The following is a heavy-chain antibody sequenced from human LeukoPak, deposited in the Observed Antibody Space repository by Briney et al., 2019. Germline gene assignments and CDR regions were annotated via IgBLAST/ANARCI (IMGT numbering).Heavy chain of an antibody. CDR3: ARALLGDFWSGDLPVAFDI. CDR2: ISAYNGNT. V-gene: IGHV1-18*01. Sequence: ASVKVSCKASGYTFTSYGISWVRQAPGQGLEWMGWISAYNGNTNYAQKLQGRGTMTTDTSTSTAYMELRSLRSDGAAVYYCARALLGDFWSGDLPVAFDIWGQGTMVTVSS. CDR1: GYTFTSYG. J-gene: IGHJ3*02. D-gene: IGHD3-3*01.